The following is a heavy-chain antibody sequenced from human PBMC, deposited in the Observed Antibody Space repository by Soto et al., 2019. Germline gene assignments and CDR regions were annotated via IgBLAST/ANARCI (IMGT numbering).Heavy chain of an antibody. CDR3: ARPPYPGCINAVCYPLDY. CDR1: GYTFTSYY. J-gene: IGHJ4*02. V-gene: IGHV1-46*01. D-gene: IGHD2-8*01. Sequence: QVQLVQSGAEVKKPGASVKISCKASGYTFTSYYMHWVRQAPGQRLAWMGIINPSGGSTNYAQKLQGRVAMTRDTSTSTVYMELNSLRSEDTAVYYCARPPYPGCINAVCYPLDYWGQGTLVTVSS. CDR2: INPSGGST.